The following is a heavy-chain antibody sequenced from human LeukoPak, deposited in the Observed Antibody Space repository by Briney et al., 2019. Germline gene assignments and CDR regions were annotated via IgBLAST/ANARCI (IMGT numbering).Heavy chain of an antibody. J-gene: IGHJ4*02. CDR1: GGSISSGSYY. CDR3: ARMDYYDSSGVFDY. CDR2: IYTSVST. Sequence: SETLSLTCTVSGGSISSGSYYWSWIRQPAGKGLEWIGRIYTSVSTNYNPSLKSRVTISVDTSKNQFSLKLSSVTAADTAVYYCARMDYYDSSGVFDYWGQGTLVTVSS. V-gene: IGHV4-61*02. D-gene: IGHD3-22*01.